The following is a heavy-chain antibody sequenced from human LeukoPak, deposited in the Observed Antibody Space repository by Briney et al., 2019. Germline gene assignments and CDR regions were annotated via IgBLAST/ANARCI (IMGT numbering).Heavy chain of an antibody. D-gene: IGHD3-3*01. V-gene: IGHV4-59*01. J-gene: IGHJ6*03. CDR1: GGSISSYY. CDR3: ARQVSRFLGWSAPFYMDV. Sequence: PSETLSLTCTVSGGSISSYYWSWIRQPPGKGLEWIGYIYYSGSTNYNPSLKSRVTISVDTSKNQFSLKLSSVTAADTAVYYCARQVSRFLGWSAPFYMDVWAKGPRSPSP. CDR2: IYYSGST.